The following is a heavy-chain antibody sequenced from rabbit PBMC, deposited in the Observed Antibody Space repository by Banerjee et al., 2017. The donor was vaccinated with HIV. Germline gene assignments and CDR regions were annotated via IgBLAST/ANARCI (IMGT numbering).Heavy chain of an antibody. V-gene: IGHV1S40*01. CDR1: GFSFSSSDY. J-gene: IGHJ4*01. CDR3: ARDPYYSYDDYLANL. Sequence: QSLEESGGDLVKPGASLTLTCTASGFSFSSSDYMCWVRQAPGKGLEWIACIYAGSSGSTYYASWAKGRFTISKTSSTTVTLQMTSLTAADTATYFCARDPYYSYDDYLANLWGQGTLVTVS. CDR2: IYAGSSGST. D-gene: IGHD2-1*01.